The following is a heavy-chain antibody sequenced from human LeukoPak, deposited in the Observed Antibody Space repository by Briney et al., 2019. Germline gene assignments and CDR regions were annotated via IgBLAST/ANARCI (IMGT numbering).Heavy chain of an antibody. D-gene: IGHD6-13*01. CDR1: GGSISSGSYY. CDR2: IYTSGST. CDR3: ARDQGSSSWHTFDY. Sequence: SETLSLTCTVSGGSISSGSYYWSWIRQPAGKGLEWIGRIYTSGSTNYNPPLKSRVTISVDTSKNQFSLKLSSVTAADTAVYYCARDQGSSSWHTFDYWGQGTLVTVSS. J-gene: IGHJ4*02. V-gene: IGHV4-61*02.